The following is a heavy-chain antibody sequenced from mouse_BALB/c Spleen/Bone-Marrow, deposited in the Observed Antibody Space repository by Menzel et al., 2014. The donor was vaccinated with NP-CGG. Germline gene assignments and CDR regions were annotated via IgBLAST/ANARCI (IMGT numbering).Heavy chain of an antibody. CDR1: GFTFTDYY. CDR2: IRNKPNGYTT. J-gene: IGHJ2*01. V-gene: IGHV7-3*02. Sequence: EVQLVESGGGLVQPGGSLRLFCATSGFTFTDYYMSWVRRPPGKALEWLGFIRNKPNGYTTEYSASVKGRFTISRDNSQSILYLQMNTLRAEDSATYYCARDDYGRGYWGQGTTLTVSS. CDR3: ARDDYGRGY. D-gene: IGHD1-1*01.